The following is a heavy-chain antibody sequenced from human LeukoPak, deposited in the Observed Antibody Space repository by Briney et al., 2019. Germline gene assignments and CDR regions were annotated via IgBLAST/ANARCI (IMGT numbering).Heavy chain of an antibody. V-gene: IGHV3-7*05. J-gene: IGHJ4*02. CDR3: AGQLGIPYYFDY. CDR2: IKQDGREK. Sequence: GGSLRLSCAASGFSFSSYWMSWVRQAPGKGLEWVANIKQDGREKYYVDSVKGRFSISRDNAKNSLYLQMNSLRAEDTAVYYCAGQLGIPYYFDYWGQATLVTVSS. CDR1: GFSFSSYW. D-gene: IGHD3-16*01.